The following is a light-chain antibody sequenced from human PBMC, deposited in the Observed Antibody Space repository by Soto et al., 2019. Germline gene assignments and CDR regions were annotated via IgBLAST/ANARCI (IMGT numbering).Light chain of an antibody. Sequence: QSALTQPRSVSGSPGQSGTISCTGTSSDVGGYNYVSWYQHNPGKAPKLMIFDVSARPSGVPDRFSGSKSANTASLTISGLQAEDEADYYCCSYAGTYTPLFGGGTKLTVL. CDR1: SSDVGGYNY. CDR3: CSYAGTYTPL. V-gene: IGLV2-11*01. J-gene: IGLJ2*01. CDR2: DVS.